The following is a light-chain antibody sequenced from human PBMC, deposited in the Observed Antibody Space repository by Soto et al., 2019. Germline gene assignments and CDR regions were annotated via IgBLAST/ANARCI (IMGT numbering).Light chain of an antibody. CDR3: SSYTSREGV. CDR1: SSDVGGYNY. V-gene: IGLV2-14*01. J-gene: IGLJ1*01. CDR2: DVS. Sequence: QSALTQPAPVSGSPGQSITISCTGTSSDVGGYNYVSWYQQHPGKAPKLMIYDVSNRPSGVSNRFSGSKSGNTASLTISGLQAEDEADYYCSSYTSREGVFGTGTKVTVL.